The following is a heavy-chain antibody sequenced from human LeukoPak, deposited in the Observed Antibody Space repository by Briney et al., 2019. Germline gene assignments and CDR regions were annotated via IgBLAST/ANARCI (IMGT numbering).Heavy chain of an antibody. CDR2: ISSSNSYI. Sequence: PGGSLRLSCAASGFTFSSYSMNWVRQAPGKGLEWVSFISSSNSYIYYADSVKGRFTISRDNAKNSLYLQMNSLRAEDTAAYYCAREVGYCSGGSCYGPSDYWGQGTLVTVSS. J-gene: IGHJ4*02. CDR1: GFTFSSYS. V-gene: IGHV3-21*01. D-gene: IGHD2-15*01. CDR3: AREVGYCSGGSCYGPSDY.